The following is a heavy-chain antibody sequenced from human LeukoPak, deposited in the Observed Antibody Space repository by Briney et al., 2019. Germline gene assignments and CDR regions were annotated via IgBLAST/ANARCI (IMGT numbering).Heavy chain of an antibody. CDR3: ARVYDSSGYYGRYFDY. CDR1: GYTFTSYG. V-gene: IGHV1-18*01. D-gene: IGHD3-22*01. Sequence: GASVKVSCKASGYTFTSYGISWVRQAPGQGLEWMGWISAYNGNTNYAQKLQGRVTMTTDTSTSTAYMELRSLRSDDTAVYHCARVYDSSGYYGRYFDYWGQGTLVTVSS. CDR2: ISAYNGNT. J-gene: IGHJ4*02.